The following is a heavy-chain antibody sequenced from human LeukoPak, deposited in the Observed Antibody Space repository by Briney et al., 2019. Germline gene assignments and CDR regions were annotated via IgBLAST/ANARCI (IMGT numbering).Heavy chain of an antibody. CDR1: GVSISSGGYY. Sequence: SETLSLTCTVSGVSISSGGYYWSWVRQHPGNCLEWIVYIYDSGSTSYNPSLKSRVTISVYTSKNQFSLKLSSVTAADTAVYSCAREGLPYSSSLNWFAPWGQGTLVTVSS. CDR2: IYDSGST. J-gene: IGHJ5*02. V-gene: IGHV4-31*03. D-gene: IGHD6-13*01. CDR3: AREGLPYSSSLNWFAP.